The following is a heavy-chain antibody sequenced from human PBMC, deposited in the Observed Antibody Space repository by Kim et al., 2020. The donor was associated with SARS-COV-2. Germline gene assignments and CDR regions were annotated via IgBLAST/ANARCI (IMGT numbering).Heavy chain of an antibody. CDR1: GFTFSSYA. V-gene: IGHV3-23*01. CDR2: ISGSGGST. CDR3: AKGRGYSYVALRY. D-gene: IGHD5-18*01. Sequence: GGSLRLSCAASGFTFSSYAMSWVRQAPGKGLEWVSAISGSGGSTYYADSVKGRVTISRDNSKNTLYLQMNSLRAEDTAVYDCAKGRGYSYVALRYWGQGTLVTVSS. J-gene: IGHJ4*02.